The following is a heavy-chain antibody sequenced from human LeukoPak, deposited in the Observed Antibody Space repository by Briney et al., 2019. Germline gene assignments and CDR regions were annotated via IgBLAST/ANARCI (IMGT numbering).Heavy chain of an antibody. V-gene: IGHV3-21*01. CDR2: ISSGSQYI. CDR3: VRGSASSSWYDRFDF. CDR1: GFTVSNHK. J-gene: IGHJ4*02. Sequence: PGGSLRLSCVASGFTVSNHKMNWVRQAPGKGLEWVSSISSGSQYISYGGSVKGRFTISRDNAKNSLYLLMNSLRAEDSAVYYCVRGSASSSWYDRFDFWGQGTLVIVSS. D-gene: IGHD6-13*01.